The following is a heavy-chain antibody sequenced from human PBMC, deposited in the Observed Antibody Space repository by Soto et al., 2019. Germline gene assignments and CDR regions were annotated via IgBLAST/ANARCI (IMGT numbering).Heavy chain of an antibody. CDR2: IIPIFGTA. CDR3: ARRDIVVVPAAPYYYYYGMDV. V-gene: IGHV1-69*13. Sequence: SVKVSCKASGGTFSSYAISWVRQAPGQGLEWMGGIIPIFGTANYAQKFQGRVTITADESTSTAYMELSSLRSEDTAVYYCARRDIVVVPAAPYYYYYGMDVWGQGTTVTVSS. CDR1: GGTFSSYA. D-gene: IGHD2-2*01. J-gene: IGHJ6*02.